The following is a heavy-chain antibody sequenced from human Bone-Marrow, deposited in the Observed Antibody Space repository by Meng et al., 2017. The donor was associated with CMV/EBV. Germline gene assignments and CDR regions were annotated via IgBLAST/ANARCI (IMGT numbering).Heavy chain of an antibody. J-gene: IGHJ6*01. CDR2: ISYDGSNK. D-gene: IGHD3-3*01. V-gene: IGHV3-30*04. CDR1: GFTFSSYA. CDR3: ARDERGYDFWSGYYYYYYYGMDV. Sequence: GGSLRLSCAASGFTFSSYAMHWVRQAPGKGLEWVAVISYDGSNKYYADSVKGRFTISRDNSKNTLYLQMNSLRAEDTAVYYCARDERGYDFWSGYYYYYYYGMDVWGQGTTVTGSS.